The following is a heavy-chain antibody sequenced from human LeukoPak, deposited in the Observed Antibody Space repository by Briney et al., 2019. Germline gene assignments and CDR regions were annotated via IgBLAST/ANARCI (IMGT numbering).Heavy chain of an antibody. CDR2: ISSNGSTI. CDR3: ARRMMAIQKGDAFDI. J-gene: IGHJ3*02. Sequence: GGSLRLSCAASGFTFSNYEMHWVRQAPGKGLEWVSYISSNGSTIYYADSVKGRFTISRDNAKNSLYLQMHSLRAEDTAVYFCARRMMAIQKGDAFDIWGQGTMVTVSS. CDR1: GFTFSNYE. D-gene: IGHD5-24*01. V-gene: IGHV3-48*03.